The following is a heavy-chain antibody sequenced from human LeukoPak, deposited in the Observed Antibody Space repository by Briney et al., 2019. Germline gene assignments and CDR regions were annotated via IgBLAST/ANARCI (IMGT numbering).Heavy chain of an antibody. CDR1: GGSFSGYY. J-gene: IGHJ6*03. Sequence: SETLSLTCAVYGGSFSGYYWSWIRQPPGKGLEWLGEIKHSGSTNYNPSLKSRVTISVDTSKNQFSLKLSSVTAADTAVYYCARGAYGIVVVPAASSANYYYYMDVWGKGTTVTVSS. CDR3: ARGAYGIVVVPAASSANYYYYMDV. V-gene: IGHV4-34*01. CDR2: IKHSGST. D-gene: IGHD2-2*01.